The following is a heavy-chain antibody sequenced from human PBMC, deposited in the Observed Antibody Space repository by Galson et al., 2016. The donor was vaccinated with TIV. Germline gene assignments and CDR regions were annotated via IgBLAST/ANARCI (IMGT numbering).Heavy chain of an antibody. Sequence: SVKVSCKASGYTFISYGISWVRQAPGQGLEWMGWISAYNGNTKYVQKLQGRVTMTTDTSTSTAYMELRSLRSDDTAVYYCARRGRFLDSYYYCGMDVWGQGTTVTVSS. CDR1: GYTFISYG. CDR2: ISAYNGNT. J-gene: IGHJ6*02. D-gene: IGHD3/OR15-3a*01. V-gene: IGHV1-18*01. CDR3: ARRGRFLDSYYYCGMDV.